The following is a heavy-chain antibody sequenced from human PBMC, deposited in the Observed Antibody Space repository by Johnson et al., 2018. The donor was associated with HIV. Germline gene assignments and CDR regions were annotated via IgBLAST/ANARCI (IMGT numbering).Heavy chain of an antibody. V-gene: IGHV3-7*01. CDR3: ARDPRYKYGGAFDI. J-gene: IGHJ3*02. CDR1: GFRFSNYW. Sequence: VQLVESGGGLVQPGGSLRLSCAASGFRFSNYWMSCVRQAPGKGLEWVANIKQDGNEKYSVDSVKGRFTISRDNAKNSLYLQMNSLRVEDTAVYYCARDPRYKYGGAFDIWGQGTMVTVSS. CDR2: IKQDGNEK. D-gene: IGHD3-16*01.